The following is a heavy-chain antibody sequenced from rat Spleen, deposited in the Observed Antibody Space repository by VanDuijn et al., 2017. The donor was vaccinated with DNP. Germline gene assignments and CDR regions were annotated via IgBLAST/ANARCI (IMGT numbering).Heavy chain of an antibody. CDR1: GFTFSDSY. CDR2: VNYDGDKF. Sequence: EVQLVESGGGLVQPGGSLKLSCAASGFTFSDSYMAWVRQAATKGLEWVASVNYDGDKFYYRDSVKGRFNISRDNAEKPVYLQMDRLRAEDTATYYCPNDLQCYAMDAWGQGTSVTVSA. CDR3: PNDLQCYAMDA. D-gene: IGHD1-1*01. J-gene: IGHJ4*01. V-gene: IGHV5-20*01.